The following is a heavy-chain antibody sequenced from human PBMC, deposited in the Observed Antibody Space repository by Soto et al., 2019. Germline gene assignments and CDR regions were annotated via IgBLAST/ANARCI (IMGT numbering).Heavy chain of an antibody. Sequence: PSETLSLTCAIYGASLGGFHWTWLRPATGKGLEWIGELIHGGSTNYNPSLKSRVSFSLDTSKNQFSLHLMSVTAADTAVYYCARSPLGYDYVRQTWREVGDSFDIWGRGTMVTVSS. CDR1: GASLGGFH. V-gene: IGHV4-34*12. CDR2: LIHGGST. D-gene: IGHD3-16*01. J-gene: IGHJ3*02. CDR3: ARSPLGYDYVRQTWREVGDSFDI.